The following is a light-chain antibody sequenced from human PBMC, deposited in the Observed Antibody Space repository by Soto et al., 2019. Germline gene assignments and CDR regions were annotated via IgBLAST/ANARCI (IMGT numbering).Light chain of an antibody. CDR2: EVS. CDR1: SSDVGGYNY. V-gene: IGLV2-14*01. Sequence: QSALTQPASVSVSPGQSITISCTGTSSDVGGYNYVSWYQQQSGKAPKLMIHEVSNRPSGVSNRFSGSKSGNTASLTISGLQAEDEADYCCSSYTSSRAYVFGIGTKVTVL. J-gene: IGLJ1*01. CDR3: SSYTSSRAYV.